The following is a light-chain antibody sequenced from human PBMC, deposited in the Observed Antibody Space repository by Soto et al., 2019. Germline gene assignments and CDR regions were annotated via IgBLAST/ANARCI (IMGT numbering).Light chain of an antibody. J-gene: IGKJ2*01. Sequence: DIHLTQSPSTLSASAGDRVTITCRASQSIGRLLAWYQQRPGKAPQLLILDASTLESGVPPRFSGGGSGTEFTLTIPSLQPEDFATYYCQLYNIYWGTFGRGTK. V-gene: IGKV1-5*01. CDR2: DAS. CDR3: QLYNIYWGT. CDR1: QSIGRL.